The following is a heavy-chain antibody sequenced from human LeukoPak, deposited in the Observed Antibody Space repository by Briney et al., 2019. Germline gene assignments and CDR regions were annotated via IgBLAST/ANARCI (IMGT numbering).Heavy chain of an antibody. CDR3: ARDSEPNGDYVGYFDY. D-gene: IGHD4-17*01. J-gene: IGHJ4*02. CDR1: GFTFSSYE. Sequence: GGSLRLSCAASGFTFSSYEMNWVRQAPGKGLEWVSYISSSGSTIYYADSVKGRFTISRDNAKNSLYLQMNSLRAEDTAVYYCARDSEPNGDYVGYFDYWGQGTLVTVS. CDR2: ISSSGSTI. V-gene: IGHV3-48*03.